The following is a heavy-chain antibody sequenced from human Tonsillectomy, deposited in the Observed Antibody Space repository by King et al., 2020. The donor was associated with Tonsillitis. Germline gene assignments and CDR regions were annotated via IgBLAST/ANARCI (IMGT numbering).Heavy chain of an antibody. J-gene: IGHJ6*03. D-gene: IGHD4-17*01. Sequence: VQLVESGGGVVQPGGSLRLSCAASGFTFDEYAMHWVRQAPGKGLEWVSLISGDGGYTYYSDSVKGRFTISRENSKNSLYLQMNSLRTEDTALYYCAKSVDYAYNHYMDVWGKGTTVTVSS. CDR1: GFTFDEYA. CDR2: ISGDGGYT. CDR3: AKSVDYAYNHYMDV. V-gene: IGHV3-43*02.